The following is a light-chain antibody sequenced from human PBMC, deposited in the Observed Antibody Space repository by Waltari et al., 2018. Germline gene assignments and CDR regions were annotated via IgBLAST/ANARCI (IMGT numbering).Light chain of an antibody. V-gene: IGKV3-15*01. CDR1: QSISSN. CDR2: GAS. J-gene: IGKJ1*01. Sequence: ELVMTPSPATLSVSPGERATLSCRASQSISSNLAWYQQKPGQAPRLLIYGASTRAAGIPARFSGSVSGTEFTLTISSLQSEDFAVYYCQHYSNWPPWTFGQGTRVEIK. CDR3: QHYSNWPPWT.